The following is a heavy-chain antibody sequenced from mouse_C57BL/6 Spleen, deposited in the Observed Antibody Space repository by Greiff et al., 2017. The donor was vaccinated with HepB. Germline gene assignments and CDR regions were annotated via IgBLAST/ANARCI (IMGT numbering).Heavy chain of an antibody. J-gene: IGHJ4*01. CDR3: ARDYYVSSYDAMDY. CDR1: GYAFSSSW. V-gene: IGHV1-82*01. Sequence: VQLQQSGPELVKPGASVKISYKASGYAFSSSWMNWVKQRPGKGLEWIGRIYPGDGDTNYNGKFKGKATLTADKSSSTAYMQLSSLTSEDSAVYFCARDYYVSSYDAMDYWGQGTSVTVSS. D-gene: IGHD1-1*01. CDR2: IYPGDGDT.